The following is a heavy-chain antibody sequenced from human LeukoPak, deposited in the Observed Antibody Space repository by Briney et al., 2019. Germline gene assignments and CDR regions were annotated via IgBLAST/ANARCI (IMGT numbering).Heavy chain of an antibody. CDR2: IMPMFGKA. V-gene: IGHV1-69*05. D-gene: IGHD2-2*01. CDR3: AGGRTDIVVVPATLRNYYFDY. J-gene: IGHJ4*02. Sequence: SVKVSCKASGGTFSSYDISWVRQAPGQGLEWMGGIMPMFGKANYAQKFQGRVTTTTDKATSTAYMELSGLRSEDTAVYYCAGGRTDIVVVPATLRNYYFDYWGQGTLVTVSS. CDR1: GGTFSSYD.